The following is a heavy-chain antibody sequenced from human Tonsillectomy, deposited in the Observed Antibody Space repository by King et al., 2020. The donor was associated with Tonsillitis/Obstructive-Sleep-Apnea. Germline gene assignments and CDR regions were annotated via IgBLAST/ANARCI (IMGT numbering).Heavy chain of an antibody. Sequence: QLQESGPGLVKPSETLSLTCTVSGGSISSSSYYWGWIRPPPGQGLEWIGSFYYSGSTYYTPSLKSRVTISIDKSKNQLSLKLSSVTAADTAVYYCARRRAMVTSIDYWGQGTLLTVSS. D-gene: IGHD5-18*01. V-gene: IGHV4-39*01. J-gene: IGHJ4*02. CDR1: GGSISSSSYY. CDR2: FYYSGST. CDR3: ARRRAMVTSIDY.